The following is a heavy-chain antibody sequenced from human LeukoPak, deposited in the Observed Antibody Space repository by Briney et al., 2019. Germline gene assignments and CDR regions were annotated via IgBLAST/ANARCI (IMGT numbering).Heavy chain of an antibody. CDR2: IYSGGST. CDR3: ARGFLEGYYYYYGMDV. Sequence: GGSLRLSCAASGFTFSSSYMNWVRQPPGKGLEWVSVIYSGGSTYYADSVKGRFTISRDNSKNTLYLQMNSLRGEDTAVYFCARGFLEGYYYYYGMDVWGQGTTVTVSS. V-gene: IGHV3-66*01. D-gene: IGHD3-3*01. J-gene: IGHJ6*02. CDR1: GFTFSSSY.